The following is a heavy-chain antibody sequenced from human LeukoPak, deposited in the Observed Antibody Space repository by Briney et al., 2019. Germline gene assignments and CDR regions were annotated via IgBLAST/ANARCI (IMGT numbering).Heavy chain of an antibody. D-gene: IGHD6-13*01. CDR1: GFTFSSYW. Sequence: AGSLRLSCAASGFTFSSYWMSWVRQAPGKGLEWVANIKHEGREKYYVHSVKGRFTIYRDNAKNSLYLQMNSLRDEDTAVYYCARDHSSSFPTGLYYFDYWGQGSLVTVSS. J-gene: IGHJ4*02. CDR2: IKHEGREK. V-gene: IGHV3-7*01. CDR3: ARDHSSSFPTGLYYFDY.